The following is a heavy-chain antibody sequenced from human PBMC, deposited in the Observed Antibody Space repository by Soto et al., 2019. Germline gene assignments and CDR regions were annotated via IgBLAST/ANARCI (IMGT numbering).Heavy chain of an antibody. CDR1: GYTFTSDG. CDR2: INAANGDT. D-gene: IGHD6-13*01. CDR3: VRRHVSATGIDWFDP. J-gene: IGHJ5*02. Sequence: ASVKGSCKASGYTFTSDGSHWVRQAPGQRLEWMGWINAANGDTKYSPKFQGRVTITRDTSASTAYMELSSLRSEDTAVYYCVRRHVSATGIDWFDPWGQGTLVTVSS. V-gene: IGHV1-3*01.